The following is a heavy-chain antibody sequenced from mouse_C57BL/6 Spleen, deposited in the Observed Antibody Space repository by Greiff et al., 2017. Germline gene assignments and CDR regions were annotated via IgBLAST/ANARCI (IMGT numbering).Heavy chain of an antibody. Sequence: VQLQQSVAELVRPGASVKLSCTASGFNIKNNYMHWVKQRPEQGLEWIGRIDPANGNTKYAPKFQGKATITADTSSNTAYLQLSSLTSEYTAIYYCARGPYYSNYYLFDYLGQGTTLTVSS. V-gene: IGHV14-3*01. CDR2: IDPANGNT. D-gene: IGHD2-5*01. CDR3: ARGPYYSNYYLFDY. J-gene: IGHJ2*01. CDR1: GFNIKNNY.